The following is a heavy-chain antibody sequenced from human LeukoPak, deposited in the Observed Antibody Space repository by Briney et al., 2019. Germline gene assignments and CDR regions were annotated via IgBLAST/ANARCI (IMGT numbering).Heavy chain of an antibody. D-gene: IGHD4/OR15-4a*01. CDR1: GFAFSTYE. J-gene: IGHJ4*02. CDR2: ISGGGETR. V-gene: IGHV3-48*03. Sequence: PGGSLRLSCAASGFAFSTYEMNWVRQAPGKGLEWISYISGGGETRYYADSVKGRFTISRDNGKNSLYLQMNSLRAEDAAVYYCARDASGANLPFDYWGQGTQVTVSS. CDR3: ARDASGANLPFDY.